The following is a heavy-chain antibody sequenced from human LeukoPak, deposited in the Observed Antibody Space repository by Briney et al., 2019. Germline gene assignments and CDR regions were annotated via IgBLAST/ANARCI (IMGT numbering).Heavy chain of an antibody. J-gene: IGHJ5*02. Sequence: PGGSLRLSCAASGFTFSSYSMNWVRQAPGKGLEWVSYISSSSSTIYYADSVKGRFTISRDNAKNSLYLQMNSLRAEDTAVYYCARGVYCSSTSRYTARGGLLFDPWGQGTLVTVSS. D-gene: IGHD2-2*02. V-gene: IGHV3-48*04. CDR3: ARGVYCSSTSRYTARGGLLFDP. CDR2: ISSSSSTI. CDR1: GFTFSSYS.